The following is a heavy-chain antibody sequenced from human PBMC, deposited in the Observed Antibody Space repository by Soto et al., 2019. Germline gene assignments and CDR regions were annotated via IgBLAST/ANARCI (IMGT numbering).Heavy chain of an antibody. CDR1: GCTFSDYY. Sequence: QVQLVESGGDLVKPGGSLRLSCAASGCTFSDYYMSWIRQAPGQGLEWISYIDTSGTKIYYADSVKGRFTITRDNAKNSLSLDMNSLRDEDTAVYYCVSYYAMWSGYLSPVDYWGQGTLVTVSS. V-gene: IGHV3-11*01. CDR3: VSYYAMWSGYLSPVDY. D-gene: IGHD6-25*01. CDR2: IDTSGTKI. J-gene: IGHJ4*02.